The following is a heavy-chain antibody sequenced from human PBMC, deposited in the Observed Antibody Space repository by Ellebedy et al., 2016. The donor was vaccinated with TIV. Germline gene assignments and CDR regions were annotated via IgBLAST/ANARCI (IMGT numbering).Heavy chain of an antibody. CDR2: IYSVGET. D-gene: IGHD1-1*01. Sequence: GESLKISCAVSGFTVRSKYMNWVRQAPGKGLEWVSLIYSVGETYYADSVKGRFTVSRDNSKNTLYLHMNSLRAEDTGVYYCAKLAKSWADRLYFDYWGQGILVTVSS. CDR1: GFTVRSKY. V-gene: IGHV3-53*01. CDR3: AKLAKSWADRLYFDY. J-gene: IGHJ4*02.